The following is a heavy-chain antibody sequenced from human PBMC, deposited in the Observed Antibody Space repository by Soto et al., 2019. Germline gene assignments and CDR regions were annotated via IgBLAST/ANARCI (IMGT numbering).Heavy chain of an antibody. V-gene: IGHV3-74*01. J-gene: IGHJ4*02. CDR2: INSDGSVT. Sequence: EVQLVESGGGLVQPGGSLRLSCAVSGFTFTNYWMHWVRQAPGQGLVWVSRINSDGSVTNYADSVKGRFTTSRDNAKNTQYLQVNSLRAEDTAVYYCAREFSTSSPYYFDYWGPGTLVTVSS. CDR3: AREFSTSSPYYFDY. CDR1: GFTFTNYW. D-gene: IGHD6-13*01.